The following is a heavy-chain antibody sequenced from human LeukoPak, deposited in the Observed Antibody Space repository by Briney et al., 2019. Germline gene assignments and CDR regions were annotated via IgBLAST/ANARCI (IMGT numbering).Heavy chain of an antibody. J-gene: IGHJ4*02. CDR1: GGSFSGYY. CDR3: ARRRAGELSRLYYFDY. D-gene: IGHD3-16*02. CDR2: INHSGST. V-gene: IGHV4-34*01. Sequence: SETLSLTCAVYGGSFSGYYWSWIRQPPGKGLEWIGEINHSGSTNYNPSLKSRVTVSVDTSKNQFSLKLSSVTAADTAVYYCARRRAGELSRLYYFDYWGQGTLVTVSS.